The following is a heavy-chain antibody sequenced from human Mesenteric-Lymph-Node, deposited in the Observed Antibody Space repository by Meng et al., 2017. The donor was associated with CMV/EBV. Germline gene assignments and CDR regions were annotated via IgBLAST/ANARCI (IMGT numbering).Heavy chain of an antibody. CDR1: GFSLSTSGAG. V-gene: IGHV2-5*02. CDR2: IYWDDDK. J-gene: IGHJ4*02. CDR3: ARTYYYGSGNSNFDY. Sequence: SGFSLSTSGAGVGWIRQPPGKALEWLALIYWDDDKRYTPSLNSRLTITKDTSNNQVVLTMTNMDPVDTATYYCARTYYYGSGNSNFDYWGQGTLVTVSS. D-gene: IGHD3-10*01.